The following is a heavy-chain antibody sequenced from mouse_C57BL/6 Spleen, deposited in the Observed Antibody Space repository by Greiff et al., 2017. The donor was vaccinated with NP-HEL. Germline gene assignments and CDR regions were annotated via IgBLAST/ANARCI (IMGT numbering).Heavy chain of an antibody. Sequence: QVQLQQSGPELVKPGASVKISCKASGYAFSSSWMNWVKQRPGKGLEWIGRIYPGDGDTNYNGKFKGKATLTADNSSSTAYMQLSSLTSEDSAVFFCARGVTTVVNYAMDYWGQGTSVTVSS. D-gene: IGHD1-1*01. V-gene: IGHV1-82*01. CDR2: IYPGDGDT. CDR3: ARGVTTVVNYAMDY. CDR1: GYAFSSSW. J-gene: IGHJ4*01.